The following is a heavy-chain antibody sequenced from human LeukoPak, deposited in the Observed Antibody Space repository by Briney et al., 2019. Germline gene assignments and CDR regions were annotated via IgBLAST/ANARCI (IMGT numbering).Heavy chain of an antibody. Sequence: PGGSLRLSCAASGFTFSSYEMNWVRQAPGKGREGVSYISSSGSTIYYADSVKGRFTISRDNAKNSLYLQMNSLRAEDTAVYYCARAGSGRSPDWFDPWGQGTLVTVSS. CDR2: ISSSGSTI. CDR3: ARAGSGRSPDWFDP. V-gene: IGHV3-48*03. J-gene: IGHJ5*02. D-gene: IGHD1-26*01. CDR1: GFTFSSYE.